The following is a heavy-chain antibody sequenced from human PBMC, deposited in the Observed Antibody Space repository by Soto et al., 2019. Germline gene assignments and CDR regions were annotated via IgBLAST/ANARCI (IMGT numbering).Heavy chain of an antibody. CDR2: IIPIFGRA. Sequence: QVQLVQSGAEVKKPGSSVKVSCKASGGTFSSYAISWVRQAPGQGLEWMGGIIPIFGRANYAKKFQGRGIIKADETTSTNYREQSRLSTENTAVNYCDREGYGNYGISDCWGQGTLVTVSS. CDR1: GGTFSSYA. J-gene: IGHJ4*02. D-gene: IGHD4-17*01. CDR3: DREGYGNYGISDC. V-gene: IGHV1-69*12.